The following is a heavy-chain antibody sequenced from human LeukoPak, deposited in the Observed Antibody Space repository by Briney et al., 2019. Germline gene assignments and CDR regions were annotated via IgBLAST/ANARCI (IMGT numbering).Heavy chain of an antibody. Sequence: GGSLRLSCAASGFTFSSYAMHWVRQAPGKGLEWVAVISYDGSNKYYADSVKGRFTISRDNSKNTLYLQMNSLRAEDTAVYYCAKDFVKAIAVAGSAFDYWGQGTLVTVSS. D-gene: IGHD6-19*01. J-gene: IGHJ4*02. CDR1: GFTFSSYA. CDR2: ISYDGSNK. CDR3: AKDFVKAIAVAGSAFDY. V-gene: IGHV3-30*04.